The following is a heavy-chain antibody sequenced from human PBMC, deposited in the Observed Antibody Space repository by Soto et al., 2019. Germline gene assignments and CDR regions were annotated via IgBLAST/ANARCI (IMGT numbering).Heavy chain of an antibody. Sequence: PSGTLSLTCTVSGGSISSGDFYWSWIRQPPGKGLEWIGYIYYSGSTYYNPSLKSRVTISVDTSKNQFSLKLSSVTAADTAVYYCARGRGFGWFDPWGQGTLVTVSS. CDR3: ARGRGFGWFDP. CDR2: IYYSGST. V-gene: IGHV4-30-4*01. J-gene: IGHJ5*02. CDR1: GGSISSGDFY. D-gene: IGHD3-10*01.